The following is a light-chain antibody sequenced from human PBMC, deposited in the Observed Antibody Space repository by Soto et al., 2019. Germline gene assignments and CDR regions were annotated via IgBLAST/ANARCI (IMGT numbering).Light chain of an antibody. J-gene: IGLJ1*01. CDR1: SSDVGGYNY. V-gene: IGLV2-14*01. CDR3: SSYTFNITPYV. Sequence: QSALTQPASVSGSPGQSITISCTGTSSDVGGYNYVSWYQQHPGKAPKLMIYEVSNRPSGVSNRFSGSKSGNTASLTISGLQAEDEADYYCSSYTFNITPYVFGTGTKLTVL. CDR2: EVS.